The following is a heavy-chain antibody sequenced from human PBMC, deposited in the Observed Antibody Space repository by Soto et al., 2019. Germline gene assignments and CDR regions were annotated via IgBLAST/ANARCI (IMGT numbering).Heavy chain of an antibody. V-gene: IGHV1-69*12. CDR3: ARGPPDIVTGYSDY. J-gene: IGHJ4*02. CDR2: IIPIFGTA. Sequence: QVQLVQSGAEVKKPGSSVKVSCKASGGTFSSYAISWVRQAPGQGLEWMGGIIPIFGTANYAQKFQGRVTITADESTSTADMELSSLRSEDTAVYYCARGPPDIVTGYSDYWGQGTLVTVSS. CDR1: GGTFSSYA. D-gene: IGHD3-9*01.